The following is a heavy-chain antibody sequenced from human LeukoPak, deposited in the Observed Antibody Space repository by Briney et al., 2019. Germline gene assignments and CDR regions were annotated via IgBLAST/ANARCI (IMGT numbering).Heavy chain of an antibody. V-gene: IGHV4-61*02. Sequence: PSETLSLTCTVSGGSISSGSYYWSWIRQPAGKGLEWIGRIYTSGSTNYNPSLKSRVTISVDTSKNQFSLKLSSVTAADTAVYYCAREEPHYYGSGSYFDYWGQGTLVTVSS. D-gene: IGHD3-10*01. CDR2: IYTSGST. J-gene: IGHJ4*02. CDR3: AREEPHYYGSGSYFDY. CDR1: GGSISSGSYY.